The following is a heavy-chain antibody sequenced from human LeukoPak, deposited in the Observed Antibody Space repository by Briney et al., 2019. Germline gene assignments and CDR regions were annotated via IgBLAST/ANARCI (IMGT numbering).Heavy chain of an antibody. J-gene: IGHJ6*02. CDR2: IKQDGSEK. D-gene: IGHD1-1*01. V-gene: IGHV3-7*03. CDR1: GFTFSSYW. CDR3: ARRGTGHGMDV. Sequence: GGSLRLSCAASGFTFSSYWMHWVRQAPGKGLEWVANIKQDGSEKYYVDSVKGRFSISRDNARNSLHLQMNSLRAEDTAVYYCARRGTGHGMDVWGQGTTVIVSS.